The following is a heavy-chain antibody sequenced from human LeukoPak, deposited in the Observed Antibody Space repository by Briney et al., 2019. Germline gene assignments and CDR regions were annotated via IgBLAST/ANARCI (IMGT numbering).Heavy chain of an antibody. V-gene: IGHV1-8*01. CDR1: GYTFPTFF. CDR2: MNPNSGNT. Sequence: ASMKGSCKAFGYTFPTFFIKWGRQGTGQRVEWMGWMNPNSGNTGYTQKFQGRVTMTRNTSISTAYMELSSLRSEDTAVYYCARGRGSGHKENWFDPWGQGTLVTVSS. D-gene: IGHD6-19*01. CDR3: ARGRGSGHKENWFDP. J-gene: IGHJ5*02.